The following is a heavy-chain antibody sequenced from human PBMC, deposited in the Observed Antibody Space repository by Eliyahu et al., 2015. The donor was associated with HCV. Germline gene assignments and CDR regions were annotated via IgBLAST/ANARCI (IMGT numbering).Heavy chain of an antibody. D-gene: IGHD5-12*01. CDR1: GFTFSPNI. CDR3: VRGGLDDF. CDR2: ISGNGGST. V-gene: IGHV3-64D*09. Sequence: EVQLVESGGGLVQPGGSLRXSCSASGFTFSPNIMHWVRQAPGKGLEYVSVISGNGGSTYYADSVKGRFTVSRDNSKNTLYLQMSSLRAEDTAVYYCVRGGLDDFWGQGTLVTVSS. J-gene: IGHJ4*02.